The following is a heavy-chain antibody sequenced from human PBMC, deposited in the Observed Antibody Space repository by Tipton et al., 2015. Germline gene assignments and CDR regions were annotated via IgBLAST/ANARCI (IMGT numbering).Heavy chain of an antibody. J-gene: IGHJ4*02. D-gene: IGHD3-10*01. V-gene: IGHV4-38-2*01. CDR1: GYSINNDYY. Sequence: GLVKPSETMSLTCDVSGYSINNDYYWGWIRQPPGKGLEWIGSIFHRGDTNYNPSLKSRATISLDTSKNQFSLKLNSVTAADTAVYYCARGLLLWFGMSDYWGRGTLVTVSS. CDR2: IFHRGDT. CDR3: ARGLLLWFGMSDY.